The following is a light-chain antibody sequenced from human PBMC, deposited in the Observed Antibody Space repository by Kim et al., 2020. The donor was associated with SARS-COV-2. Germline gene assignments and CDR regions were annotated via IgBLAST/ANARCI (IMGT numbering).Light chain of an antibody. CDR2: GKN. V-gene: IGLV3-19*01. CDR3: NSRDSNNNVV. J-gene: IGLJ2*01. Sequence: ELTQDPAVSVALGQTVRITCQGDSLRSYYATWYQQKPGQAPILVIYGKNNRPSGIPDRFSGSSSGNTASLTITGTQAGDEADYYCNSRDSNNNVVFGGG. CDR1: SLRSYY.